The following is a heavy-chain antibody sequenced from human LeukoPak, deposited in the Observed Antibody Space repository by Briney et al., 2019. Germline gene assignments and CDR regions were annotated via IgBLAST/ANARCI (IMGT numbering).Heavy chain of an antibody. V-gene: IGHV1-2*02. CDR1: GYTFTGYY. CDR2: LNPKTGGT. CDR3: ARATAENDH. J-gene: IGHJ4*02. Sequence: ASVKVSCKASGYTFTGYYLHWVRQAPGQGPEWMGWLNPKTGGTSYAQKFQGRVTMTRDTSISTVNMELSRLTSDDTAVYYCARATAENDHWGQGTLVTVSS. D-gene: IGHD1-14*01.